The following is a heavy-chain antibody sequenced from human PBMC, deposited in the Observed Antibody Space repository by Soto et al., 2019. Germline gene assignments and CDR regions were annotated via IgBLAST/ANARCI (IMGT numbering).Heavy chain of an antibody. Sequence: QVQLVESGGGEVQPGRSLTISCAASGFTFSTYGMHWVRQTPGKGLEWVAVISYDGTNKFYSDSVKCRFTISSDNFKYTLTLQMNSLRADDTAVYSCAKDLQSYGDYDYSCDCLCVWGLGTRVTVSS. J-gene: IGHJ6*02. CDR1: GFTFSTYG. CDR2: ISYDGTNK. V-gene: IGHV3-30*18. D-gene: IGHD4-17*01. CDR3: AKDLQSYGDYDYSCDCLCV.